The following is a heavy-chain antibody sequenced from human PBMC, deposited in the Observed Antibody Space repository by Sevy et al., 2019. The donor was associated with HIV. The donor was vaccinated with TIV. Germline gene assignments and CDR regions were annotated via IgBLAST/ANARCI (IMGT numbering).Heavy chain of an antibody. CDR2: IKQDGSEK. Sequence: GGSLRLSCAASGFTFSSYWMSWVRQAPGKGLEWVANIKQDGSEKYYVDSVKGRFTISRDNAKNSLYLQMNSLRAHDTAVYYCAREGGNYGGIRPLGYYDYGMDVWGQGTTVTVSS. V-gene: IGHV3-7*01. D-gene: IGHD4-17*01. J-gene: IGHJ6*02. CDR3: AREGGNYGGIRPLGYYDYGMDV. CDR1: GFTFSSYW.